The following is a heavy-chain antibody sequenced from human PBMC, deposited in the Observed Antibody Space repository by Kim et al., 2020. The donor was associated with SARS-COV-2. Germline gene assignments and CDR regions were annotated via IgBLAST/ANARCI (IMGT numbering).Heavy chain of an antibody. D-gene: IGHD2-15*01. V-gene: IGHV4-39*01. Sequence: SETLSLTCTVSGGSISSSSYYWGWIRQPPGKGLEWIGSIYYSGSTYYNPSLKSRVTISVDTSKNQFSLKLSSVTAADTAVYYCARQDFTVVFPFDYWGQGTLVTVSS. CDR1: GGSISSSSYY. CDR2: IYYSGST. J-gene: IGHJ4*02. CDR3: ARQDFTVVFPFDY.